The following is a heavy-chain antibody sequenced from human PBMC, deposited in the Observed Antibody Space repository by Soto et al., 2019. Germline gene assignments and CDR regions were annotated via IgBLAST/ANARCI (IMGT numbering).Heavy chain of an antibody. V-gene: IGHV3-74*01. J-gene: IGHJ3*02. Sequence: VQLVESGGGLVQPGGSLRLSCAASGFTFSSYWMHWVRQAPGKGLVWVSRINSDGSSTSYADSVKGRFTISRDNAKNTLYLQMNSLRAEDTAVYYCARVGSEDYGDYEGAFDIWGQGTMVTVSS. CDR1: GFTFSSYW. D-gene: IGHD4-17*01. CDR2: INSDGSST. CDR3: ARVGSEDYGDYEGAFDI.